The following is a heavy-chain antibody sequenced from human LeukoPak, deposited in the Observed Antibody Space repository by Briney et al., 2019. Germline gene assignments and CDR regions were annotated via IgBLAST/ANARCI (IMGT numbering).Heavy chain of an antibody. V-gene: IGHV3-7*03. D-gene: IGHD6-13*01. J-gene: IGHJ5*02. Sequence: GGSLRLSCVASGFTFSSHWMSWVRQAPGKGLEWVANIKQDGSEKNYVDSVKGRFTISRDNSKNTLYLQMNSLRAEDTAVYYCAKLPVAAAVNWFDPWGQGTLVTVSS. CDR1: GFTFSSHW. CDR3: AKLPVAAAVNWFDP. CDR2: IKQDGSEK.